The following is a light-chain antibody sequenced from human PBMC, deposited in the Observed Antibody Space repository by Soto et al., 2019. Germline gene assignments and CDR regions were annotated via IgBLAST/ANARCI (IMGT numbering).Light chain of an antibody. CDR3: TSYSTSNSYV. CDR1: GSDVGGYNF. V-gene: IGLV2-14*01. J-gene: IGLJ1*01. CDR2: EVS. Sequence: QSALTQPASVSGSLGQSITISCTGSGSDVGGYNFVSWYQQHPGKAPKLMIYEVSNRPSGVSNRFSGSKSGNTASLTISGLQAEDEADYYCTSYSTSNSYVFGAGTKLTVL.